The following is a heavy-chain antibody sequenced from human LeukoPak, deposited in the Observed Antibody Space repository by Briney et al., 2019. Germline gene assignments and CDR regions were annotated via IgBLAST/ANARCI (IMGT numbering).Heavy chain of an antibody. Sequence: GGSLRLSCAASGFTVSSNYMSWVRQAHGKGLEWVSVIYSGGSTYYADCVKGRFTISRDNSKNTLYLQMNSLRAEDTAVCYCARDLYCGGDCYLDAFDIWGQGTMVTVSS. J-gene: IGHJ3*02. CDR1: GFTVSSNY. V-gene: IGHV3-53*01. CDR2: IYSGGST. CDR3: ARDLYCGGDCYLDAFDI. D-gene: IGHD2-21*02.